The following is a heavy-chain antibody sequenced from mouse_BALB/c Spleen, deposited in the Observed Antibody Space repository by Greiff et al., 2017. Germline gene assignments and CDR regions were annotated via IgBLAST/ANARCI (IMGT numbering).Heavy chain of an antibody. CDR1: GYSFTSYW. CDR3: ARHGLYYDYEMDY. D-gene: IGHD2-4*01. J-gene: IGHJ4*01. CDR2: IDPSDSET. Sequence: QVQLQQSGPQLVRPGASVKISCKASGYSFTSYWMHWVKQRPGQGLEWIGMIDPSDSETRLNQKFKDKATLTVDKSSSTANMQLSSPTSEDSAVYYCARHGLYYDYEMDYWGQGTSVTVSS. V-gene: IGHV1S127*01.